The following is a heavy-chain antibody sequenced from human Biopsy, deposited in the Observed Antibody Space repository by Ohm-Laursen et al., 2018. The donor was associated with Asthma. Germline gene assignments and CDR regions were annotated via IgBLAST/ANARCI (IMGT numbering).Heavy chain of an antibody. D-gene: IGHD3-9*01. Sequence: GASVKVSCKASGYTFINYPIHWVRQAPGQRLEWMGWINAGNGNTKYSQKFQGRVTISRDTSASTAYMDLSSLRSEDTAVYYCARTYYDFLTGQVNAAFAMWGQGTMVNVSS. CDR3: ARTYYDFLTGQVNAAFAM. V-gene: IGHV1-3*01. CDR1: GYTFINYP. CDR2: INAGNGNT. J-gene: IGHJ3*02.